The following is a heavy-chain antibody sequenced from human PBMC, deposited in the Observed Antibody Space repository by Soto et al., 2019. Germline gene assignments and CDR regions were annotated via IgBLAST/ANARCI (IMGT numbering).Heavy chain of an antibody. CDR2: ISGSGGST. J-gene: IGHJ6*02. Sequence: PGGSLRLSCAASGFTFSSYAMSWVRQAPGKGLEWVSAISGSGGSTYYADSVKGRFTISRDNSKNTLYLQMNSLRAEDTAVYYCAKETSGYDLSYYYYYGMDVWGQGTTVTVSS. V-gene: IGHV3-23*01. D-gene: IGHD5-12*01. CDR3: AKETSGYDLSYYYYYGMDV. CDR1: GFTFSSYA.